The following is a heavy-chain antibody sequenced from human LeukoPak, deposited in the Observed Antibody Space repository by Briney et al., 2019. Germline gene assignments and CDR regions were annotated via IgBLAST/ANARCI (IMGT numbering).Heavy chain of an antibody. CDR3: ARDATRGGDNDY. Sequence: PGGSLRLSCAASGFTFTTYWMHWVRQAPGKGLVWVSHINSDGSITSYADSVKGRFTTSRDNAKNSLYLQINSLRDEDTAVYYCARDATRGGDNDYWGQGTRVIVSS. CDR2: INSDGSIT. V-gene: IGHV3-74*01. D-gene: IGHD2-21*02. CDR1: GFTFTTYW. J-gene: IGHJ4*02.